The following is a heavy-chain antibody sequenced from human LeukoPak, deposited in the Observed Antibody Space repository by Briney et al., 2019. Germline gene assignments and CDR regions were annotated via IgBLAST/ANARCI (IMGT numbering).Heavy chain of an antibody. Sequence: GGSLRLSCAASGFTFSSYAMSWVRQAPGKGLEWVSAISGSGGSTYYADSVKGRFTISRDNSKNTLYLQMDSLRAEDTAVYYCAKDSYDYPWSYFDYWGQGTLVTVSS. CDR2: ISGSGGST. CDR3: AKDSYDYPWSYFDY. V-gene: IGHV3-23*01. J-gene: IGHJ4*02. D-gene: IGHD3-16*01. CDR1: GFTFSSYA.